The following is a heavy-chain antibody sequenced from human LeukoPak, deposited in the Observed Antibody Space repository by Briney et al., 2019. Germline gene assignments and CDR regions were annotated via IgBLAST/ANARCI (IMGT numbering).Heavy chain of an antibody. Sequence: SETLSLTCNVSGVSISSMSYYWGWIRQPPGKGLEWIGSNYYSGGTDYNPSLKSRVTISVGTSKNQFSLKLTSVTAADTAVYYCASRYYSYYYMDVWGKGTTVIVSS. V-gene: IGHV4-39*01. CDR1: GVSISSMSYY. J-gene: IGHJ6*03. CDR3: ASRYYSYYYMDV. CDR2: NYYSGGT.